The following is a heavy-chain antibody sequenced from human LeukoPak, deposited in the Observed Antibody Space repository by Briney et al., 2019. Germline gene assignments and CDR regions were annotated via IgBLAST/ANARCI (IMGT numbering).Heavy chain of an antibody. V-gene: IGHV3-20*04. D-gene: IGHD6-6*01. Sequence: GGSLRLSCAASGFTFDDYGMSWVRQAPGKGLEWVSGINWNGGSTGYADSVKGRFTISRDNAKNSLYLQMNSLRAEDTALYYCASTEYSSSEFDYWGQGALVTVSS. CDR3: ASTEYSSSEFDY. J-gene: IGHJ4*02. CDR2: INWNGGST. CDR1: GFTFDDYG.